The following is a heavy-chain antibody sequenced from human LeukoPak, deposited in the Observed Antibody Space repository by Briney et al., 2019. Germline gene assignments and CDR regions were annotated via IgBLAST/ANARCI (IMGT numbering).Heavy chain of an antibody. CDR1: GGSISSGGYY. V-gene: IGHV4-31*03. D-gene: IGHD2-15*01. CDR2: IYYSGST. CDR3: ALGYCGGGSCYAREYFQH. Sequence: PSETLSLTCTVSGGSISSGGYYWTWTREHPGKGLVWIGYIYYSGSTYYNPSLKSRVTISVDTSKNQFSLRLSSVTAADTAVYYCALGYCGGGSCYAREYFQHWGQGTLVTVSS. J-gene: IGHJ1*01.